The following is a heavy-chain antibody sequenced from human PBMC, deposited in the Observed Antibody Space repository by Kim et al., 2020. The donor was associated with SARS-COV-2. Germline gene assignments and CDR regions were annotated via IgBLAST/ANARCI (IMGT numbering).Heavy chain of an antibody. J-gene: IGHJ3*01. CDR1: GGSFSGYY. D-gene: IGHD1-1*01. CDR2: INHSGST. V-gene: IGHV4-34*01. CDR3: ARGNFAPARARFRASAF. Sequence: SETLSLTCAVYGGSFSGYYWSWIRQPPGKGLEWIGEINHSGSTNYNPSLKSRVTISVDTSKNQFSLKLSSVTAADTAVYYCARGNFAPARARFRASAF.